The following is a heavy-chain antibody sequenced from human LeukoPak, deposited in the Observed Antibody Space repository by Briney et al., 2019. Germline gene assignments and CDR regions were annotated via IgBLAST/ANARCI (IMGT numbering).Heavy chain of an antibody. J-gene: IGHJ4*02. V-gene: IGHV1-2*02. CDR2: INPNSGGT. D-gene: IGHD3-10*01. CDR3: ARGLYYYGSGRD. CDR1: GYTFTAYY. Sequence: ASVKVSCKASGYTFTAYYMNWVRQAPGQGPEWLGWINPNSGGTNDAQKFQGRVTMTRDTSITTGYMELSRLTSDDTAVYYCARGLYYYGSGRDWGQGTLVTVSS.